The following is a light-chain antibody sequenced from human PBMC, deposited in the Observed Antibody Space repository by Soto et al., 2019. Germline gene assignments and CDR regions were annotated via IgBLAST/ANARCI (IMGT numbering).Light chain of an antibody. J-gene: IGKJ1*01. Sequence: DIQMTQSPSSLSASAGDRVTITCRAGQTVTDYLNWYQHKPGKAPKLLIYSASTLQSGVPSRFSGSGSGTDFTLTITSLQPEDFGTYYCHQTYSTPQTFGQGTRVEIK. V-gene: IGKV1-39*01. CDR3: HQTYSTPQT. CDR1: QTVTDY. CDR2: SAS.